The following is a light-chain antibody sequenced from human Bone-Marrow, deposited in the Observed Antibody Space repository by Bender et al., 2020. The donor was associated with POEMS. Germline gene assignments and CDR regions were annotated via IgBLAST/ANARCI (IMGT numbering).Light chain of an antibody. CDR1: VLPKQY. CDR2: KDR. Sequence: YELTQSPSVSVSPGQTARITCSADVLPKQYAYWYRQKPGQAPVLLIFKDRERPSGIPERFSGSSSGTTATLTITGVQAEDEADYFCQSTDSSGSYFVFGSGTKVTVL. J-gene: IGLJ1*01. V-gene: IGLV3-25*03. CDR3: QSTDSSGSYFV.